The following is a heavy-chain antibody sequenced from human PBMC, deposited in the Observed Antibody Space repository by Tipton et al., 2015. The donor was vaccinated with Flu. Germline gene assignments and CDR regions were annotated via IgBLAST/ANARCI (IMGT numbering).Heavy chain of an antibody. J-gene: IGHJ4*02. CDR3: ARDPRGAEPCIPFES. CDR1: GYIFTGYY. CDR2: INGDSGGT. D-gene: IGHD2-15*01. Sequence: QSGPEVKKPGASVKVSCKASGYIFTGYYMHWVRQAPGQGLEWMGWINGDSGGTKYAEKFQGRVAMTRDTSISTAYMELSTLRSDDTAVYYCARDPRGAEPCIPFESWGQGTLVTVSS. V-gene: IGHV1-2*02.